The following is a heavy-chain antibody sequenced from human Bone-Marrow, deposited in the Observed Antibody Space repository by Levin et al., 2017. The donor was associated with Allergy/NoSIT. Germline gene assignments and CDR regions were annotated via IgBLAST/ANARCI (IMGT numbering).Heavy chain of an antibody. CDR2: INPNSGDT. V-gene: IGHV1-2*05. CDR1: GYTFAAYY. Sequence: GASVKVSCKASGYTFAAYYVHWVRQAPGQGLEWMGRINPNSGDTNYAQKFRGRVTLTSDTSINTAYMDLRSLRYDDTGVYYCARGLDMTLPPRVDFDYWGQGTLVTASS. D-gene: IGHD2-2*03. J-gene: IGHJ4*02. CDR3: ARGLDMTLPPRVDFDY.